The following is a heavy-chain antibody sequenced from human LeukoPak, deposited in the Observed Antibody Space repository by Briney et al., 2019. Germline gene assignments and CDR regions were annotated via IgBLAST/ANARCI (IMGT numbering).Heavy chain of an antibody. V-gene: IGHV4-4*01. D-gene: IGHD3-22*01. CDR3: ARSDYYDSSGSRWGWFDP. CDR2: IYHSGST. J-gene: IGHJ5*02. Sequence: SETLSLTCAVSGGSISSSNWWSWVRQPPGKGLEWIGEIYHSGSTNYNPSLKSRVTISVDKSKNQFSLKLTSVTAADTAVYCCARSDYYDSSGSRWGWFDPWGQGTLVTVSS. CDR1: GGSISSSNW.